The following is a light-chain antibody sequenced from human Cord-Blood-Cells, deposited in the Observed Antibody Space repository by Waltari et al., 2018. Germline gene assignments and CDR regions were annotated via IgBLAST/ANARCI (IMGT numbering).Light chain of an antibody. CDR2: DVS. V-gene: IGLV2-14*01. Sequence: QPALTQPASVSGPPGQSITISSTGPSSDVGGYTYVSCYQQHRDKAPKLMIYDVSNRPAGVSNRFSGSNSGNTASLTISGLQAEDEADYYCSSYTSSSYVFGTGTKVTVL. J-gene: IGLJ1*01. CDR1: SSDVGGYTY. CDR3: SSYTSSSYV.